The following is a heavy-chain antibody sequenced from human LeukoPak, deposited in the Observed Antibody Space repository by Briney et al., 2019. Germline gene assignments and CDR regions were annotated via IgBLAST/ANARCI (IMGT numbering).Heavy chain of an antibody. Sequence: SETQSLTCTVSGVSIRSYYWSWIRQPAGKGLEWIGRIYLSRGTDYNPSLMSRVIMSLDTSKNQFSLQLTSVTAADTAVYYCARESRIVEGDGYYMDVWGKGTTVTISS. V-gene: IGHV4-4*07. D-gene: IGHD1-26*01. CDR2: IYLSRGT. J-gene: IGHJ6*03. CDR1: GVSIRSYY. CDR3: ARESRIVEGDGYYMDV.